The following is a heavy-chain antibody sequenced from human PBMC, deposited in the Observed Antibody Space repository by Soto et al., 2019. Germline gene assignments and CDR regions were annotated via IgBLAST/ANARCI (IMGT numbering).Heavy chain of an antibody. D-gene: IGHD1-26*01. J-gene: IGHJ4*01. CDR1: DQSLSGYY. CDR2: INHSGNT. Sequence: QVQLQQWGAGLLKPSETLSLTCAVYDQSLSGYYWSWIRQPPGKALEWIGEINHSGNTNYNPSLKSRVTISVDTSKNQLFLNLSSVTAADTAMYYCARHHVRGRTIAGAAEFWGHGTLVTVSS. CDR3: ARHHVRGRTIAGAAEF. V-gene: IGHV4-34*01.